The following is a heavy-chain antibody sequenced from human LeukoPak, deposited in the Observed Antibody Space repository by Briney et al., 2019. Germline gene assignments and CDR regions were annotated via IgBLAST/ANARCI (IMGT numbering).Heavy chain of an antibody. Sequence: GSLRLSCAASGFTVSSNYMSWVRQAPGKGLEWVSVIYSGDSTYYADSVKGRFTISRDNSKNTLYLQMNSLRAEDTAVYYCARDHRNYFDYWGQGTLVTVSS. J-gene: IGHJ4*02. CDR1: GFTVSSNY. V-gene: IGHV3-66*02. CDR3: ARDHRNYFDY. CDR2: IYSGDST. D-gene: IGHD3-16*02.